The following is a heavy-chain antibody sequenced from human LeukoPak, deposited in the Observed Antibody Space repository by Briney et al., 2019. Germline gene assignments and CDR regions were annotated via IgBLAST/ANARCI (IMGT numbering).Heavy chain of an antibody. D-gene: IGHD3-22*01. CDR1: GFTFSSYA. CDR3: VEGGAPSYYDGSGDAYFDY. V-gene: IGHV3-23*01. J-gene: IGHJ4*02. Sequence: LTGGSLRLSCAASGFTFSSYAMSWVRQAPGKGLEWVSVISGSGGRTSYADSVKGRFTVSRDNSKNTLYLQMNSLRAEDTAVYFCVEGGAPSYYDGSGDAYFDYWGQGTLVTVSS. CDR2: ISGSGGRT.